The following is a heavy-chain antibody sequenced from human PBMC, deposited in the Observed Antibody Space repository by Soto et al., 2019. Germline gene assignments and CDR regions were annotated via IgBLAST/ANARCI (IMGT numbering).Heavy chain of an antibody. Sequence: EVQLVESGGGLVEPGGSLRLSCAASGFTFSRHSLNWVRQAPGKGLEWVSSISTTSSYIYYADSVKGRFTISRDNAKNSLYLQMDCLRAEDTAVYYCARYGYSSGFDYWGQGTLVTVSS. J-gene: IGHJ4*02. CDR1: GFTFSRHS. D-gene: IGHD6-25*01. V-gene: IGHV3-21*01. CDR2: ISTTSSYI. CDR3: ARYGYSSGFDY.